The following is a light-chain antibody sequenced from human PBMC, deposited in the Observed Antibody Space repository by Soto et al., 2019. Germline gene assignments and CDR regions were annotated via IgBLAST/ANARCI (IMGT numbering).Light chain of an antibody. V-gene: IGKV3-15*01. CDR3: QQYNYWPIT. CDR2: GAS. J-gene: IGKJ5*01. CDR1: QSVADN. Sequence: EVVMTQSPATLPVSPGERVTLSCRSSQSVADNLAWFQQKPGQGPRLLIYGASTRATGIPARFSGSGSETDFTLTVSSLRSEDSAVYYCQQYNYWPITFGQGIRLEI.